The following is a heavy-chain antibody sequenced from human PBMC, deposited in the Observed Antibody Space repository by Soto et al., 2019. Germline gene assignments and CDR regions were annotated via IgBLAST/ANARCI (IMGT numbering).Heavy chain of an antibody. J-gene: IGHJ5*02. V-gene: IGHV1-69*13. D-gene: IGHD6-13*01. Sequence: SVKVSCKASGGTFSSYAISWVRQAPGQGLEWMGGIIPIFGTANYAQKFQGRVTITADESTSTAYMELSSLRSEDTAVYYCARAIGAVPMWFDPWGQGTLVTVSS. CDR1: GGTFSSYA. CDR2: IIPIFGTA. CDR3: ARAIGAVPMWFDP.